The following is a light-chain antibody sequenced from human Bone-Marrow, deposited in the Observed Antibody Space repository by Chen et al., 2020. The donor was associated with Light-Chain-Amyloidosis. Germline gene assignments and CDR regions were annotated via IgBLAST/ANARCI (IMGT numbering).Light chain of an antibody. V-gene: IGLV3-21*02. CDR3: QVWDRSSDRPV. CDR2: DDS. CDR1: NIGSTS. J-gene: IGLJ3*02. Sequence: SYVLTQPSSVSVAPGQTATIACGGNNIGSTSVHWYQQTPGQAPLLVVYDDSDRPSGIPERLSGSNSGNAATLTISRVEAGDEGDYSCQVWDRSSDRPVFGGGTKLTVV.